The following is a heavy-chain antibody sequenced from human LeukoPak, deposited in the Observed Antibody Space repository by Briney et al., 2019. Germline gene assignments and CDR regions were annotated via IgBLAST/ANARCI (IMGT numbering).Heavy chain of an antibody. Sequence: GVSLRLSCAASGFTFSSYAMSWVRQAPGKGLEWGSAISCSGGSTYYADPVRGRFTISRDNSKNTMDLQMNRLRGEDTAVYYRAKDPRKAAAGREVWGQGTLVTVSS. CDR3: AKDPRKAAAGREV. V-gene: IGHV3-23*01. CDR1: GFTFSSYA. J-gene: IGHJ4*02. CDR2: ISCSGGST. D-gene: IGHD6-13*01.